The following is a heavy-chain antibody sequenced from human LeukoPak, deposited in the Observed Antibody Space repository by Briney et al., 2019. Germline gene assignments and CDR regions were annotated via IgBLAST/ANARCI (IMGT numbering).Heavy chain of an antibody. V-gene: IGHV4-34*01. Sequence: SETLSLTCAVYGGSFSGYYWSWIRQPPGKGLEWIGEINHSGSTNYNPSLKGRVTISADTSKNQFSLKLSSVTAADTAVYYCARDGEWLDAFDIWGQGTMVTVSS. CDR1: GGSFSGYY. CDR2: INHSGST. CDR3: ARDGEWLDAFDI. D-gene: IGHD5-12*01. J-gene: IGHJ3*02.